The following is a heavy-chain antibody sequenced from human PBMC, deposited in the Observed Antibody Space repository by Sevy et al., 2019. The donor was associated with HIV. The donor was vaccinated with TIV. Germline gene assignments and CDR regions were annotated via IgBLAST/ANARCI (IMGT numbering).Heavy chain of an antibody. Sequence: GGSLRLSCAASVFTFDDYAMHWVRQAPGKGLEWVSGISWNSGSIGYADSVKGRFTISRDNAKNSLYLQMNSLRAEDTALYYCAKALSSWLDYWGQGTLVTVSS. CDR1: VFTFDDYA. J-gene: IGHJ4*02. V-gene: IGHV3-9*01. D-gene: IGHD6-13*01. CDR2: ISWNSGSI. CDR3: AKALSSWLDY.